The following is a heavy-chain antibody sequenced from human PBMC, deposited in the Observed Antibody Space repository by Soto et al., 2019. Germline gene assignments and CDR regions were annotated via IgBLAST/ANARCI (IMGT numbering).Heavy chain of an antibody. J-gene: IGHJ4*02. CDR1: GYSFIGYY. CDR2: INPNSGAT. CDR3: ARDAVSTIGDFDY. Sequence: QVQLVQSGPEVTKPGASVKVSCKASGYSFIGYYLHWIRQAPGQGLEWMGWINPNSGATNQAQKFQGRVTMARDRSITTAYLELSRLASDDTAIYFCARDAVSTIGDFDYLGQGTLVTVSS. D-gene: IGHD5-12*01. V-gene: IGHV1-2*02.